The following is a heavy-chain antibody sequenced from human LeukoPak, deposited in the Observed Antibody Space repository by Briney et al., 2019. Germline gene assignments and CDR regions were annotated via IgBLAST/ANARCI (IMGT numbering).Heavy chain of an antibody. D-gene: IGHD3-10*01. Sequence: SETLSLTCAVSGGSISSSNWWSWVRQPPGKGLEWIGYIYHSGSTYYNPSLKSRVTISVDRSKNQFSLKLSSVTAADTAVYYCARERITMVRGVTDNWFDPWGQGTLVTVSS. J-gene: IGHJ5*02. CDR3: ARERITMVRGVTDNWFDP. CDR1: GGSISSSNW. V-gene: IGHV4-4*02. CDR2: IYHSGST.